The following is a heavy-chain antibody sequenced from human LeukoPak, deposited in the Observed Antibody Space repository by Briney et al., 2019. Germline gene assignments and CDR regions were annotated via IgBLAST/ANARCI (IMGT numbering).Heavy chain of an antibody. CDR2: IKPDGSAQ. Sequence: GGSLRLSCAASGFTFSNSWMSWVRQAPGKGLEWVATIKPDGSAQYYVDSVKGRFTISRDNSKNTLYLQMNSLRAEDTAVYYCAKDPTGQQLVRSYFDYWGQGTLVTVSS. CDR1: GFTFSNSW. J-gene: IGHJ4*02. CDR3: AKDPTGQQLVRSYFDY. V-gene: IGHV3-7*03. D-gene: IGHD6-13*01.